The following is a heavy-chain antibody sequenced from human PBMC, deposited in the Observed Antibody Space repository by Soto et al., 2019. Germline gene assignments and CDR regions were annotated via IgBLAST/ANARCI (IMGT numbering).Heavy chain of an antibody. Sequence: ASVKVSCKASGGTFSSYAISWVRQAPGRGLEWMGGIIPIFGTANYAQKFQGRVTITADESTSTAYMELSSLRSEDTAVYYCARAFSGWFHFDYWGQGTLVTVSS. J-gene: IGHJ4*02. CDR3: ARAFSGWFHFDY. D-gene: IGHD2-15*01. V-gene: IGHV1-69*13. CDR2: IIPIFGTA. CDR1: GGTFSSYA.